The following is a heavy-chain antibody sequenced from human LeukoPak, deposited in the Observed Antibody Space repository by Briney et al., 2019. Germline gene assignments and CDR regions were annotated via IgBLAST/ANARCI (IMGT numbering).Heavy chain of an antibody. J-gene: IGHJ4*02. CDR1: GGSISSSSYY. CDR2: IYYSGST. D-gene: IGHD1-26*01. Sequence: SETLSLTCTVSGGSISSSSYYWGWLRQPPGKGLEWIGSIYYSGSTYYNPSLKSRVTISVDTSKNQFSLKLSSVTAADTAVYYCARRKVWWFVMDYWGQGALVTVSS. CDR3: ARRKVWWFVMDY. V-gene: IGHV4-39*01.